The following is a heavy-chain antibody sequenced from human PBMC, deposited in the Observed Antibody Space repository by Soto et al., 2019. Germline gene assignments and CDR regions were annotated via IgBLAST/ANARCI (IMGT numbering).Heavy chain of an antibody. Sequence: QVQLVQSGAEVKKPGSSVKVSCKASGGTFSSYTISWVRQAPGQGLEWMGRIIPILGIANYAQKFQGRVTITVDKSTRTAYMELSSLRSEDTDVYYCARAAAAGSDYWGQETLVTVSS. J-gene: IGHJ4*02. CDR2: IIPILGIA. V-gene: IGHV1-69*02. CDR3: ARAAAAGSDY. D-gene: IGHD6-13*01. CDR1: GGTFSSYT.